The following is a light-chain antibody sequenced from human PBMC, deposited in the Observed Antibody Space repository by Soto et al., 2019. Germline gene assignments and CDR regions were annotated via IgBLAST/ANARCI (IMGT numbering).Light chain of an antibody. CDR2: EDD. V-gene: IGLV6-57*03. CDR1: SCSIASNS. CDR3: LSFDSDTQV. Sequence: NFMLTQPHSVSESPGKTVTISCTRISCSIASNSVQWFQQRPGSAPTTVIFEDDQRPSGVPDRFSGSIDSSSNSASLTISGLKTEDEADYYCLSFDSDTQVFGGGTKLTVL. J-gene: IGLJ3*02.